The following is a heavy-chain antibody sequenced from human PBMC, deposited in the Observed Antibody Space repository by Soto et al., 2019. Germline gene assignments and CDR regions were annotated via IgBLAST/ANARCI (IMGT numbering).Heavy chain of an antibody. CDR2: IWYDGSNK. CDR1: GFTFSSYG. CDR3: ARGGMYSSGWYYFDY. D-gene: IGHD6-19*01. V-gene: IGHV3-33*01. Sequence: QVQLVESGGGVVQPGRSLRLSCAASGFTFSSYGMHWVRQAPGKGLEWVAVIWYDGSNKYYADSVKGRFTISRDNSKNTLYLQMNSLRAEDTAVYYCARGGMYSSGWYYFDYWGQGTLVTVSS. J-gene: IGHJ4*02.